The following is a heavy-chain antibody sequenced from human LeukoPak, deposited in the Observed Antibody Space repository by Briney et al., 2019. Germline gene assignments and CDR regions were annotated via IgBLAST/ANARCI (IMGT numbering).Heavy chain of an antibody. D-gene: IGHD2-2*01. CDR3: ARVSRCSSTSCRSARDY. Sequence: SETLSLTCAVYGGSFSGYYWSWIRQPPGKGLEWIGEINHSGSTNYNPSLKSRVTISVDTSKNQFSLKLSSVTAADTAVYYCARVSRCSSTSCRSARDYWGQGTLVTVSS. CDR2: INHSGST. J-gene: IGHJ4*02. CDR1: GGSFSGYY. V-gene: IGHV4-34*01.